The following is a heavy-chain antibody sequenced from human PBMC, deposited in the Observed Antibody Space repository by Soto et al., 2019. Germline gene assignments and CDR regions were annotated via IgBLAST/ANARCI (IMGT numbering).Heavy chain of an antibody. D-gene: IGHD3-22*01. CDR3: ARAQYYYDSSGYYPAESFQH. Sequence: QVQLQESGPGLVKPSQTLSLTCTVSGGSISSGGYYWSWIRQHPGKGLEWIGYIYYSGSTYYNPSLKSRVTISVDTSKNQFSLKLSSVTAADTAVYYCARAQYYYDSSGYYPAESFQHWGQGTLVTVSS. CDR2: IYYSGST. J-gene: IGHJ1*01. CDR1: GGSISSGGYY. V-gene: IGHV4-31*03.